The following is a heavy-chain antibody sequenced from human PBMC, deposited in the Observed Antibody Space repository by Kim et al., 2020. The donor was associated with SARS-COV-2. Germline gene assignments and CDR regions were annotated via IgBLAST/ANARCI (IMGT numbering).Heavy chain of an antibody. Sequence: SDSVKGRFTISRDHAKNSLYLQMNSLRAEDTAVYYCARGAADTAIVFDYWGQGTLVTVSS. CDR3: ARGAADTAIVFDY. V-gene: IGHV3-11*05. D-gene: IGHD5-18*01. J-gene: IGHJ4*02.